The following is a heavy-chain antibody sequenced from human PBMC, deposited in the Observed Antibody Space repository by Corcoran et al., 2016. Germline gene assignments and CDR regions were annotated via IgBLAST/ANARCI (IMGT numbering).Heavy chain of an antibody. CDR3: ARGVADFWSGYTYYYGMDV. J-gene: IGHJ6*02. CDR1: GGSFSGYY. CDR2: INHSGST. D-gene: IGHD3-3*01. V-gene: IGHV4-34*01. Sequence: QLQQWGAGLLKPSETLSLTCAVYGGSFSGYYWSWIRQPPGKGLEWIGEINHSGSTNYNPSLKSRVTISVDTSKNQFSLKLSSVTAADTAVYYCARGVADFWSGYTYYYGMDVWGQGTTVTVSS.